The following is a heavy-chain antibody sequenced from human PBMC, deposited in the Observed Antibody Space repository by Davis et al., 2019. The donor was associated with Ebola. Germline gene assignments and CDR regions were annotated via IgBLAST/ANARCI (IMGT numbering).Heavy chain of an antibody. CDR1: GFTFSSFS. CDR2: ISSSSSTI. Sequence: PGGSLRLSCAASGFTFSSFSMNWVRQAPGKGLEWVSYISSSSSTIYYVDSVKGRFTISRDNAKNSLYLQVSSLRAEDTAVYYCASGGPDAFAIWGQGTMVTVSS. V-gene: IGHV3-48*04. CDR3: ASGGPDAFAI. J-gene: IGHJ3*02.